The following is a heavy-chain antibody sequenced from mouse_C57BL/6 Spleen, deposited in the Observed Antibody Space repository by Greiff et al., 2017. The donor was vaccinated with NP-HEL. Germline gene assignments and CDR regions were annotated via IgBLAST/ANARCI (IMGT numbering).Heavy chain of an antibody. CDR1: GFTFSDYG. CDR3: AMLGGYFPYAMDY. CDR2: ISSGSSTI. J-gene: IGHJ4*01. Sequence: EVQLVESGGGLVKPGGSLKLSCAASGFTFSDYGMHWVRQAPEKGLEWVAYISSGSSTIYYADTVKGRFTISRDNAKNTLFLQMTSLRSEDTAMYYCAMLGGYFPYAMDYWGQGTSVTVSS. V-gene: IGHV5-17*01. D-gene: IGHD2-3*01.